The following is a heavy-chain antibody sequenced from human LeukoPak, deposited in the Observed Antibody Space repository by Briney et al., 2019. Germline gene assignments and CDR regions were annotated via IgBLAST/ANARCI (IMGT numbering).Heavy chain of an antibody. Sequence: PGGSLRLSCAASGFTFSSYAMSWVRQAPGKGLEWVSSISTSSIYIYYADSVKGRFTISRDNAKNSLYLQMNSLRAEDTAVYYCARVADSRGLNAYFDYWGQGTLVTVSS. CDR1: GFTFSSYA. J-gene: IGHJ4*02. CDR3: ARVADSRGLNAYFDY. D-gene: IGHD3-22*01. CDR2: ISTSSIYI. V-gene: IGHV3-21*01.